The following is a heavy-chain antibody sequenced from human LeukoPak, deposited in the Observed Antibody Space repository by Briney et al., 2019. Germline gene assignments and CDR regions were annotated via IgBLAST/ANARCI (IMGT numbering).Heavy chain of an antibody. D-gene: IGHD3-3*01. Sequence: SETLSLTCTVSGGSISSYYWGWIRQPPGKGLEWIGYIYYSGSTNYNPSLKSRVTISVDTSKNQFSLKLSSVTAADTAVYYCARGVTIFGVVSNWFDPWGQGTLVTVSS. J-gene: IGHJ5*02. CDR1: GGSISSYY. CDR2: IYYSGST. V-gene: IGHV4-59*01. CDR3: ARGVTIFGVVSNWFDP.